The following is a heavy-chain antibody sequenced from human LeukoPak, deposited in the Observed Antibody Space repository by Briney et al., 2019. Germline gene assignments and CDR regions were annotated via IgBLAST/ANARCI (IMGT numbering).Heavy chain of an antibody. CDR3: ARHKTVTTSQFDY. J-gene: IGHJ4*02. D-gene: IGHD4-11*01. Sequence: SETLSLTCTVSGGSISSYYWSWIRQPPGKGLEWIGYIYYSGSTNYNPSLKSRVTISVDTSKNQFSLKLSSVTAADTAVYYCARHKTVTTSQFDYWGQGTLVTASS. CDR2: IYYSGST. CDR1: GGSISSYY. V-gene: IGHV4-59*08.